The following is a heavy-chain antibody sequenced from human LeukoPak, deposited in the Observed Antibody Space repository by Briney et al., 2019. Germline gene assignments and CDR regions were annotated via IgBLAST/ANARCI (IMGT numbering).Heavy chain of an antibody. Sequence: SETLSLTCAVYGGSFSGYYWSWIRQPPGKGLEWIGEINHSGSTNYNPSLKSRVTISVDTSKNQFSLKLSSVTAADTAVYYCARGRFRSGWYLVWGQGTLVTVSS. CDR2: INHSGST. V-gene: IGHV4-34*01. CDR3: ARGRFRSGWYLV. D-gene: IGHD6-19*01. J-gene: IGHJ4*02. CDR1: GGSFSGYY.